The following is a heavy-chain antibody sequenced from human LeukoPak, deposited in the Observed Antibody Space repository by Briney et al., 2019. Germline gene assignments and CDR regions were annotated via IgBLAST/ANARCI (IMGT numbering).Heavy chain of an antibody. CDR2: ISWNSGSI. Sequence: GGSLRLSCAAYGFTFDDYAMHWVRQAPGKGLEWVSGISWNSGSIGYADSVKGRFTISRDNAKNSLYLQMNSLRAEDTALYYCAKADAWGQGTLVTVSS. V-gene: IGHV3-9*01. J-gene: IGHJ5*02. CDR1: GFTFDDYA. CDR3: AKADA.